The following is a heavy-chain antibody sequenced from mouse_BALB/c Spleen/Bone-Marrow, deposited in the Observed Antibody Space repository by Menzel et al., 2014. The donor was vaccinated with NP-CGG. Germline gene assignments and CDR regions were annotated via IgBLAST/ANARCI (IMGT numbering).Heavy chain of an antibody. Sequence: VQLKESGPSLVKPSQTLSLTCSVTGDSITSSYWNWIRKFPGNKLEYMGYISYSGNAYYNPSLKSRISLTRGTSKNQYYLQLNSVTTEDTATYFCARGNGYHFDYWGQGTTLTVSS. D-gene: IGHD1-2*01. CDR3: ARGNGYHFDY. V-gene: IGHV3-8*02. CDR1: GDSITSSY. J-gene: IGHJ2*01. CDR2: ISYSGNA.